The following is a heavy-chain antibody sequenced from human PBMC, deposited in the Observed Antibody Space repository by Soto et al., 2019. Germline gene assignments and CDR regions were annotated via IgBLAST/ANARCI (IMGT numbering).Heavy chain of an antibody. D-gene: IGHD3-3*01. J-gene: IGHJ4*02. Sequence: GGSLRLSCAASGFTFSSYAMSWVRQAPGKGLEWVSAISGSGGSRYYADSVKGRFTISRDNSKNTLYLQMNSLRAEDTAVYYCAKGRRAEYYDFWSDWGQGTLVTVSS. CDR2: ISGSGGSR. V-gene: IGHV3-23*01. CDR3: AKGRRAEYYDFWSD. CDR1: GFTFSSYA.